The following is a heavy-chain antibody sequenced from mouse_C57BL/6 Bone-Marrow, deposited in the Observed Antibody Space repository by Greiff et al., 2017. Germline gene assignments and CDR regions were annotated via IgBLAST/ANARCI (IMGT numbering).Heavy chain of an antibody. CDR2: IAPNSGGT. V-gene: IGHV1-72*01. Sequence: QVQLQQPGAELVKPGASVKLSCKASGYTFTSYWMHWVKQRPGRGLEWIGRIAPNSGGTKYNEKFKSKATLTVDKPSSTAYMQLSSLTSEDSAVYACARGRDYYGTWFAYWGQGTLVTVSA. CDR3: ARGRDYYGTWFAY. D-gene: IGHD1-2*01. CDR1: GYTFTSYW. J-gene: IGHJ3*01.